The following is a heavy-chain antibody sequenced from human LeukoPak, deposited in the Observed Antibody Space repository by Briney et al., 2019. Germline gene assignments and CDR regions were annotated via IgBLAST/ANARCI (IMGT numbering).Heavy chain of an antibody. D-gene: IGHD6-19*01. J-gene: IGHJ4*02. V-gene: IGHV1-3*01. CDR1: GYTFTGYY. CDR3: ARGYSSGWLVY. Sequence: ASVKVSCKASGYTFTGYYMHWVRQAPGQRLEWMGWINAGNGNTKYSQKFQGRVTITRDTSASTAYMELSSLRSEDTAVYYCARGYSSGWLVYWGQGTLVTVSS. CDR2: INAGNGNT.